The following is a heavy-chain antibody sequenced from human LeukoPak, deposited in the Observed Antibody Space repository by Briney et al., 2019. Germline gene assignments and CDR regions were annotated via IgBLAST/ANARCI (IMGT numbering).Heavy chain of an antibody. Sequence: SETLSLTCTVSGGSTSSYYWSWIRQPPGKGLEWIGYIYTSGSTNYNPSLKSRVTISVDTSKNQFSLKLSSVTAADTAVYYCARHAPRRVDPGWFDPWGQGTLVTVSS. CDR1: GGSTSSYY. CDR3: ARHAPRRVDPGWFDP. D-gene: IGHD3/OR15-3a*01. V-gene: IGHV4-4*09. J-gene: IGHJ5*02. CDR2: IYTSGST.